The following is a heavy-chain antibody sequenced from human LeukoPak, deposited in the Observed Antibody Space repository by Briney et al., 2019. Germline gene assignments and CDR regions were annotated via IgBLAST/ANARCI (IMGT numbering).Heavy chain of an antibody. D-gene: IGHD2-8*01. Sequence: GGSLRLSCAASGFTFNGYNMNWVRQAPGKGLEWISYITSSSSSNSYADSVKGRFSISRDNSKNTLYLQMNSLRAEDTAVYYCAKWIDYWGQGTLVTVSS. V-gene: IGHV3-48*01. CDR2: ITSSSSSN. CDR3: AKWIDY. CDR1: GFTFNGYN. J-gene: IGHJ4*02.